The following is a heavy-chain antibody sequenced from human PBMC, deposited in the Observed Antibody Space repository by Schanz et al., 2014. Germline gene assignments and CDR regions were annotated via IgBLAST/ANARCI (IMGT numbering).Heavy chain of an antibody. D-gene: IGHD3-9*01. J-gene: IGHJ5*02. CDR1: GYTFTTYA. V-gene: IGHV1-18*01. CDR3: AKAEYDILTDSYSRLDP. CDR2: ISVYTGNT. Sequence: QVQLVQSGAEVKKPGASVRVSCKASGYTFTTYAMSWVRQAPGQGLEWVGWISVYTGNTKYGQKVQGRVTMTADTATNTAYMELRSLRSDDTVVYYCAKAEYDILTDSYSRLDPWGQGTLVTVSS.